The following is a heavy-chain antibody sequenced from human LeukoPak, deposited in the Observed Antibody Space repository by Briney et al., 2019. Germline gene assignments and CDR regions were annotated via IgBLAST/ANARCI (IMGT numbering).Heavy chain of an antibody. V-gene: IGHV3-21*01. J-gene: IGHJ5*02. CDR1: GFTFSSYS. CDR3: ARDPFPWGYCSSTSCYRTNWFDP. Sequence: PGESLRLSCAASGFTFSSYSMNWVRQAPGKGLEWVSSISSSSSYIYYADSVKGRLTISRDNAKNSLYLQMNSLRAEDTAVYYCARDPFPWGYCSSTSCYRTNWFDPWGQGTLVTVSS. D-gene: IGHD2-2*01. CDR2: ISSSSSYI.